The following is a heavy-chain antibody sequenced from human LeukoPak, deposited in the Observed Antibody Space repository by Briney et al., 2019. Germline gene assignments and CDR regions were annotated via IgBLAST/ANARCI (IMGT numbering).Heavy chain of an antibody. Sequence: AGGSLRLSCAASGFTFSSYEMNWVRQAPGKGLEWVSYISSSGSTIYYADSVKGRFTISRDNAKNSLYLQMNSLRAEDTAVYYCAGIYGFRFPFWFDPWGQGTLVTVSS. CDR3: AGIYGFRFPFWFDP. CDR2: ISSSGSTI. J-gene: IGHJ5*02. V-gene: IGHV3-48*03. CDR1: GFTFSSYE. D-gene: IGHD3-3*01.